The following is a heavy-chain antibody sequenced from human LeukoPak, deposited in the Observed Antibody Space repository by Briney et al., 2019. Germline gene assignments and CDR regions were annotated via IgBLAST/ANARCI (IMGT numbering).Heavy chain of an antibody. Sequence: PGGSLRLSCAASGFTIDGYTLSWVRQAPGKGLEWVASITSGSNFVDYGDSVKGRFTISRDNAQNPLYVQMNSLRAEDTAVYYCATQPELPGWFDSWGQGTLVTVSS. J-gene: IGHJ5*01. D-gene: IGHD1-14*01. CDR2: ITSGSNFV. CDR1: GFTIDGYT. CDR3: ATQPELPGWFDS. V-gene: IGHV3-21*01.